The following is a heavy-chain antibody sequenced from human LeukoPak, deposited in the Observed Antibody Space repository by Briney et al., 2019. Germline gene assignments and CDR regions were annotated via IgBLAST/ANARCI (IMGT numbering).Heavy chain of an antibody. V-gene: IGHV1-69*01. CDR2: IIPIFGTA. Sequence: ASVKVSCKASGGTFSSYAISWVRQAPGQGLEWMGGIIPIFGTANYAQKFQDRVTITADESTSTAYMELSSLRSEDTAVYYCARDLGYCSSTSCYGAFDIWGQGTMVTVSS. D-gene: IGHD2-2*01. CDR1: GGTFSSYA. J-gene: IGHJ3*02. CDR3: ARDLGYCSSTSCYGAFDI.